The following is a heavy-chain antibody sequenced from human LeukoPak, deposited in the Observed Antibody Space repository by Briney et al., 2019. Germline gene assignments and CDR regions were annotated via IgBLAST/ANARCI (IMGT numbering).Heavy chain of an antibody. CDR1: GYSFTNYW. CDR3: ARLPAGSSGWPDY. V-gene: IGHV5-51*01. Sequence: GESLKISCKGSGYSFTNYWIGWVRQMPGKGLEWMGIIYPRDSETRYSPSFQGQVTISADKSISTASLQWSSLKASDSAMYYCARLPAGSSGWPDYWGQGTLVTVSS. D-gene: IGHD6-19*01. J-gene: IGHJ4*02. CDR2: IYPRDSET.